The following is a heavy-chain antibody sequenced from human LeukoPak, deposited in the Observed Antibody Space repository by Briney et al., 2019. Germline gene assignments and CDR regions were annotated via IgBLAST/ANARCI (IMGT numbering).Heavy chain of an antibody. V-gene: IGHV4-59*01. CDR1: GGSISSYY. CDR3: ARGPTFYDYVWGSYRYYYGMDV. Sequence: SETLPLTCTVSGGSISSYYWSWIRQPPGKGLEWIGYIYYSGSTNYNPSLKSRVTISVDTSKNQFSLKLSSVTAADTAVYYCARGPTFYDYVWGSYRYYYGMDVWGQGTTVTVSS. J-gene: IGHJ6*02. D-gene: IGHD3-16*02. CDR2: IYYSGST.